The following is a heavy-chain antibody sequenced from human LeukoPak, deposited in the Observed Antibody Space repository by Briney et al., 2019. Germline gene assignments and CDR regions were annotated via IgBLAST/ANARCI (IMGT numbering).Heavy chain of an antibody. CDR2: INPNSGGT. CDR1: GYTFTGYY. J-gene: IGHJ4*02. Sequence: ASVKVSCKASGYTFTGYYMHWVRPAPGQGLEWMGWINPNSGGTNYAQKFQGRVTMTRDTSISTAYMELSRLRSDDTAVYYCARVPYGDAYYFDYWGQGTLVTVSS. V-gene: IGHV1-2*02. D-gene: IGHD4-17*01. CDR3: ARVPYGDAYYFDY.